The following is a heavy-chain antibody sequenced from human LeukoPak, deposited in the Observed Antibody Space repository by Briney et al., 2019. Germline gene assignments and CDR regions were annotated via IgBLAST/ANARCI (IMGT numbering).Heavy chain of an antibody. CDR2: FDPEDGET. D-gene: IGHD6-19*01. V-gene: IGHV1-24*01. J-gene: IGHJ6*04. CDR1: GYTLTELS. Sequence: GASVKVSCKVSGYTLTELSMHWVRQAPGKGLEWMGGFDPEDGETIYAQKFQGRVTMTEDTSTDTAYMELSSLRSEDTAVYYCATVSGWFVASKNWFDPWGKGTTVTVSS. CDR3: ATVSGWFVASKNWFDP.